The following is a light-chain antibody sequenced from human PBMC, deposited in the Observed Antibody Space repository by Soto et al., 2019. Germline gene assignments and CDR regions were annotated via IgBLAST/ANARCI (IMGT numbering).Light chain of an antibody. J-gene: IGKJ2*01. V-gene: IGKV3-15*01. CDR2: DAS. CDR3: QQYSNWPPLYT. CDR1: PSVSSY. Sequence: EIVMTQSPATLSVSPGERATLSCRASPSVSSYLAWYQQKPGLPPRLLIYDASTRATVIPDRFSGSGSGTDFPLTISSLQSADFAVYYCQQYSNWPPLYTFGRGTKLEI.